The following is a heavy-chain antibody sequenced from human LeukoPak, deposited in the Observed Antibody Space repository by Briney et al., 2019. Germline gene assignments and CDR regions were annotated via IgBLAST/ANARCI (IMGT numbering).Heavy chain of an antibody. D-gene: IGHD5-24*01. V-gene: IGHV5-51*01. CDR2: IYPGDPET. CDR1: GYSFTNYW. CDR3: ARQGRLQGVDY. J-gene: IGHJ4*02. Sequence: GESLKISCKGSGYSFTNYWIGWVRQMPGKGLEWMGIIYPGDPETRYSPSFQGQVTISADKSISTAYLQWSSLKASDTAMYYCARQGRLQGVDYWGQGTLVTVSS.